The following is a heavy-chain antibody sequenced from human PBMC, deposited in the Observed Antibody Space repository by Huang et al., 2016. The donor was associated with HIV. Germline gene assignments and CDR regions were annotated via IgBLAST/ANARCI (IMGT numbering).Heavy chain of an antibody. CDR2: MNPNSGTT. V-gene: IGHV1-8*01. D-gene: IGHD6-19*01. Sequence: QVQLVQSGAEVKKPGASVKVSCKASGYTFTTYDIHWVRQATGQGLEWMGWMNPNSGTTGFAQKVQGRVTMTRDTSKSTAYMELSSLRAGETAVYYCARVMSNSGIDAFDRWGQGTMVTVSS. J-gene: IGHJ3*02. CDR1: GYTFTTYD. CDR3: ARVMSNSGIDAFDR.